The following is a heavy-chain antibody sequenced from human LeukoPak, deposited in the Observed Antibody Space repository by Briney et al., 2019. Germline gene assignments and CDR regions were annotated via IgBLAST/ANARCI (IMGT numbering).Heavy chain of an antibody. V-gene: IGHV3-48*02. Sequence: GGSLRLSCAASGLTFSSYTMNWVRQAPGKGLEWISYIMRTAADVTSYADSVEGRFTISRDDAKNSLYLQMNSLRDDDTAVYYCVRAAPQDCSSTSCSLFDNWGQGTLVTVSS. D-gene: IGHD2-2*01. CDR2: IMRTAADVT. CDR1: GLTFSSYT. J-gene: IGHJ4*02. CDR3: VRAAPQDCSSTSCSLFDN.